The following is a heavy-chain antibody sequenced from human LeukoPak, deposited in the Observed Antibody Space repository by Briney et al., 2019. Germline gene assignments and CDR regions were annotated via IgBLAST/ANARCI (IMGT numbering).Heavy chain of an antibody. CDR3: AKERDHYSSSWIY. V-gene: IGHV3-30*02. CDR2: IRYDGSNK. J-gene: IGHJ4*02. Sequence: GGSLRPSCAASGFTFNTYGMHWVRQAPGKGLEWVAFIRYDGSNKYYADSVKGRFTISRDNSKNTLYLQMNSLRAEDTSVYYCAKERDHYSSSWIYWGQGTLVTVSS. CDR1: GFTFNTYG. D-gene: IGHD6-13*01.